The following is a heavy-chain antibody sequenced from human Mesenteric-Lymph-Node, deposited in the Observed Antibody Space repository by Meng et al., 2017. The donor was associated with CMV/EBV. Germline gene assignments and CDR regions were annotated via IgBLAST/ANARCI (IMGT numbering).Heavy chain of an antibody. CDR1: GGSISTSGYY. CDR2: IFYSGTT. D-gene: IGHD2-2*02. V-gene: IGHV4-31*01. J-gene: IGHJ4*02. CDR3: ARGCSATNCYTGGFDS. Sequence: LRLSCSVSGGSISTSGYYWSWIRQHPGKGLEWIGYIFYSGTTYSNPSLKSPVTISGDTSKNQFSLTLSSVTAADTAVYYCARGCSATNCYTGGFDSWGQGILVTVSS.